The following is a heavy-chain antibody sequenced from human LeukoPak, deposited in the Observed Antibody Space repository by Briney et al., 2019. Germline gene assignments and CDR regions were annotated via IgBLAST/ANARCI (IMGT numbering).Heavy chain of an antibody. CDR3: ARGFTLFDP. D-gene: IGHD2/OR15-2a*01. Sequence: SETLSLTCTVSGGSISSYYWSWIRQPPGKGLEWIAYMYYSGSINYNPSLKSRVTISVDTSNNQFSLKLSSVTAADPAVYYCARGFTLFDPWGQGTLVTVSS. J-gene: IGHJ5*02. CDR2: MYYSGSI. CDR1: GGSISSYY. V-gene: IGHV4-59*01.